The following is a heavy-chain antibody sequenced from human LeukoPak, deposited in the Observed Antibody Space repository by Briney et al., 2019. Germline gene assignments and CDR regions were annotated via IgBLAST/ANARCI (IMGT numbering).Heavy chain of an antibody. CDR3: ARAKFDSSGYYYRGFDI. D-gene: IGHD3-22*01. V-gene: IGHV3-11*04. CDR1: GFIFSDFY. Sequence: GGSLRLSCAASGFIFSDFYMGWIRQAPGRGLEWIAYITDRGNQIYYTDSVKGRFIMSRDNAQKSLYLEMNSLRAQDTAVYYCARAKFDSSGYYYRGFDIWGQGTMVTVSS. J-gene: IGHJ3*02. CDR2: ITDRGNQI.